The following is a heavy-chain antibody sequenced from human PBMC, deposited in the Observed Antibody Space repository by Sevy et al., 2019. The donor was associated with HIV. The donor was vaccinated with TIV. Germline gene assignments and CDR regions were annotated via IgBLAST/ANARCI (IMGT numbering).Heavy chain of an antibody. CDR1: GFTFSNYG. Sequence: GESLKISCSTFGFTFSNYGMHWVRQAPGRGLEWVAAIFSDGNYQYYADSVKGQVTISRDNSKNTLYLQMSSLRADDTAMYYCARESGSGWYVDSWGRGTLVTVSS. V-gene: IGHV3-33*08. CDR2: IFSDGNYQ. CDR3: ARESGSGWYVDS. J-gene: IGHJ4*02. D-gene: IGHD6-19*01.